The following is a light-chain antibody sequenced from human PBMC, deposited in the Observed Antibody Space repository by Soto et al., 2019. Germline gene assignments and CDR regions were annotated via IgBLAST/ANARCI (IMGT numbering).Light chain of an antibody. Sequence: EIVLTQSPGTLSLSPGERATLSFRASQSVGSSLSWYQQKPGQAPRLLIYGASTRATGIPARFSGSGSGTEFTLTISSLQSEDFEIYYCQQYNNWPITFGQGTRLEIK. CDR3: QQYNNWPIT. CDR1: QSVGSS. J-gene: IGKJ5*01. CDR2: GAS. V-gene: IGKV3-15*01.